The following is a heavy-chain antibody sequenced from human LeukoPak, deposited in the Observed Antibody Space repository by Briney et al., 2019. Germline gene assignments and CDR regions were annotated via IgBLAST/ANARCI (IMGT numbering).Heavy chain of an antibody. CDR1: GGTFSSYA. CDR2: IIPILGIA. CDR3: ARGPDSSGAGHVSVAFDI. J-gene: IGHJ3*02. D-gene: IGHD3-22*01. V-gene: IGHV1-69*04. Sequence: ASVKVSRKASGGTFSSYAISWVRQAPGQGLEWMGRIIPILGIANYAQKFQGRVTITADKSTSTAYMELSSLRSEDTAVYYCARGPDSSGAGHVSVAFDIWGQGTMVTVSS.